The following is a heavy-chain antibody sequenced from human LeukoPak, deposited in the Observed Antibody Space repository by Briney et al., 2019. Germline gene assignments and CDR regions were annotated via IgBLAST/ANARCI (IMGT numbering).Heavy chain of an antibody. Sequence: GGSLRLSCAAPGFPFSGYWMHWVRQAPGKGLVWVSRIDDDGAGTTYADSVKGRFTISRDNAKNTLYLQMNSLRVEDTAVYYCARSASGYDAWGQETLVTVSS. D-gene: IGHD5-12*01. CDR2: IDDDGAGT. CDR1: GFPFSGYW. J-gene: IGHJ5*02. CDR3: ARSASGYDA. V-gene: IGHV3-74*01.